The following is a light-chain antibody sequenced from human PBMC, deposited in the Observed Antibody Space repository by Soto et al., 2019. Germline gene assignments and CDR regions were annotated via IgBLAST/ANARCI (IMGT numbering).Light chain of an antibody. Sequence: QSVLTQPASVSRSPGQSITISCTGSSSDVGGYNYVSWYQQHPGKAPKLLIFEVTKRPSGVSDRFSGSKSGNTASLTISGLQTEDEADYYCSSYRSGNIVFGGGTKLTVL. V-gene: IGLV2-14*01. J-gene: IGLJ2*01. CDR3: SSYRSGNIV. CDR1: SSDVGGYNY. CDR2: EVT.